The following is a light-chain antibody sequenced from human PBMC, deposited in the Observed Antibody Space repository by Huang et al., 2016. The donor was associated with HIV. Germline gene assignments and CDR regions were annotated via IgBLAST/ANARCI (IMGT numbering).Light chain of an antibody. CDR1: QSLNNY. CDR2: SAS. CDR3: QQTFSVPLT. Sequence: DLQMTQSPSSLSASVGDRVTITCRASQSLNNYLNWYQQKPGKAPNLLIYSASTLQRGVPPRCSGGVSGTVFTLTISNLQPEDYATYYCQQTFSVPLTFGGGTKVEIK. V-gene: IGKV1-39*01. J-gene: IGKJ4*01.